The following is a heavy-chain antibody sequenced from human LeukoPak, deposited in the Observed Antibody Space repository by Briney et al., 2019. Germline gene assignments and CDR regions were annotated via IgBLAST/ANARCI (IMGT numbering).Heavy chain of an antibody. CDR1: GGSISSYY. V-gene: IGHV4-59*08. Sequence: SETLSLTCTVSGGSISSYYWTWIRQPPGKGLEWIGYIYYSGSTNYNPSLKSRVTISVDTSKNQFSLKLSSVTAADTAVYYCARVRYYYDSSGYVNAFDIWGQGTMVTVSS. D-gene: IGHD3-22*01. J-gene: IGHJ3*02. CDR3: ARVRYYYDSSGYVNAFDI. CDR2: IYYSGST.